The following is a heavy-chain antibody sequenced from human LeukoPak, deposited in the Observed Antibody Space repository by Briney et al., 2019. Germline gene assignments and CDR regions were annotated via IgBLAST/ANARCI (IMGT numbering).Heavy chain of an antibody. CDR2: IHTSGDT. D-gene: IGHD4-17*01. CDR1: GLTGSHSF. J-gene: IGHJ5*02. CDR3: IVFGDSNH. Sequence: GGSLRLSCAASGLTGSHSFVSWVRQAPGKGLEWVSAIHTSGDTCYADSVKGRFTISRDTSKNTLYLQINSLRVEDTAVYYCIVFGDSNHWGQGTLVTVSS. V-gene: IGHV3-53*01.